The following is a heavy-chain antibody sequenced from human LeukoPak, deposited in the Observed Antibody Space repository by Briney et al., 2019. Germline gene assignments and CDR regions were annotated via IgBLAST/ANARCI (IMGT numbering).Heavy chain of an antibody. V-gene: IGHV4-34*01. CDR3: ARRRSRGGIYFAYFDY. D-gene: IGHD5-12*01. CDR1: GGSFSGYY. Sequence: KASETLSLTCAVYGGSFSGYYWSWIRQPPGKGLEWIGEINHSGSTNYNPSLKSRVTISVDTSKNQFSLKLSSVTAADTAVYYCARRRSRGGIYFAYFDYWGQGTLVTVSS. J-gene: IGHJ4*02. CDR2: INHSGST.